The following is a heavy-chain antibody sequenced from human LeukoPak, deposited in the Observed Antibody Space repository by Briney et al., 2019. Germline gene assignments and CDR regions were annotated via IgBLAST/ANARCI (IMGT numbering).Heavy chain of an antibody. CDR1: GGSISSYY. Sequence: ASETLSLTCSVSGGSISSYYWSWIRQPAGKGREWIGRIYTTGNTDYNPSLKSRVTMSVDTSKNQFSLNLSSVTAADTAVYYCARVGGWFGELLYYYYYMDVWGKGTTVTVSS. CDR3: ARVGGWFGELLYYYYYMDV. D-gene: IGHD3-10*01. J-gene: IGHJ6*03. CDR2: IYTTGNT. V-gene: IGHV4-4*07.